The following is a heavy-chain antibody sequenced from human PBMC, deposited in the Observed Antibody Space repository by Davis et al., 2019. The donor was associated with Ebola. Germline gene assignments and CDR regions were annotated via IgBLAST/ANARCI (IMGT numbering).Heavy chain of an antibody. D-gene: IGHD5-24*01. V-gene: IGHV3-11*04. CDR1: GFTFSDYY. CDR3: AKVEMATPGY. Sequence: GESLKISCAASGFTFSDYYMSWIRQAPGKGLEWVSYISSSGTTIYYADSVKGRFTISRDNAKNSLYLQMSSLRAEDTAVYYCAKVEMATPGYWGQGSLVIVSS. J-gene: IGHJ4*02. CDR2: ISSSGTTI.